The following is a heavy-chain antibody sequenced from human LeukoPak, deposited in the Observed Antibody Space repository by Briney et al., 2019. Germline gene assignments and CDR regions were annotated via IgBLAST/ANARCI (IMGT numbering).Heavy chain of an antibody. J-gene: IGHJ4*02. D-gene: IGHD6-19*01. CDR1: GGFINDYY. V-gene: IGHV4-59*01. CDR2: IHYSGAT. Sequence: SETLSLTCSVSGGFINDYYWSWIRQPPGKGLEGIGYIHYSGATNYNPSLKSRVIMSVDTSRNQCSLNLNSVTAADTAMYYCARHSSGWHLVFWGQGTLVTVSS. CDR3: ARHSSGWHLVF.